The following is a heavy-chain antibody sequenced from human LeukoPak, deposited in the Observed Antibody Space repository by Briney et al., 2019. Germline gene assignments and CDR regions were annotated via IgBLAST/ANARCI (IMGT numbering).Heavy chain of an antibody. V-gene: IGHV3-23*01. J-gene: IGHJ5*02. Sequence: GGSLRLSCAASGFPFSSYAMSWVRQAPGKGLEWVSAISGSGGSTYYADSVKGRFTISRDNSKNTLYLQMNSLRAEDTAVYYCAKCKAPRMGGNWFDPWGQGTLVTVSS. D-gene: IGHD3-16*01. CDR1: GFPFSSYA. CDR2: ISGSGGST. CDR3: AKCKAPRMGGNWFDP.